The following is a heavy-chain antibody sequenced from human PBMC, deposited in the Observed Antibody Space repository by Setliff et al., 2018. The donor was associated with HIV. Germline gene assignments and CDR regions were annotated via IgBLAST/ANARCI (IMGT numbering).Heavy chain of an antibody. V-gene: IGHV4-39*01. J-gene: IGHJ6*03. CDR2: IYYSGST. CDR1: GGSISSRSYF. D-gene: IGHD6-6*01. Sequence: SETLSLTCTVSGGSISSRSYFWGWIRQPPGKGLEWIGSIYYSGSTYYNPSLKSRVTISVDTSKNQFSLKLSSVTAADTAVYYCARHGDSNSSPYHYYYMDVWGKGTTVTVSS. CDR3: ARHGDSNSSPYHYYYMDV.